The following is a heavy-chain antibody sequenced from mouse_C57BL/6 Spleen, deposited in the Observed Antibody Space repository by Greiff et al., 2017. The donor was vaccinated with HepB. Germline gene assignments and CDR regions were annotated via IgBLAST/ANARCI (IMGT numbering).Heavy chain of an antibody. D-gene: IGHD1-1*01. CDR1: GFTFSDYY. CDR2: ISNGGGST. CDR3: ARDDGSSDEGAMDY. J-gene: IGHJ4*01. V-gene: IGHV5-12*01. Sequence: EVKVVESGGGLVQPGGSLKLSCAASGFTFSDYYMYWVRQTPEKRLEWVAYISNGGGSTYYPDTVKGRFTISRDNAKTTLYLQMSRLKSEDTAMYYCARDDGSSDEGAMDYWGQGTSVTVSS.